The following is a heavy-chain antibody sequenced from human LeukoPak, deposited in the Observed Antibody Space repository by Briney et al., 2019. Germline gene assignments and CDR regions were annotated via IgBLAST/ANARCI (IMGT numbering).Heavy chain of an antibody. V-gene: IGHV4-38-2*01. Sequence: SETLSLTCAVSGYSISSGYYWGWIRQPPGKGLEWIGSIYHSGSTYYNPSLKSRVTISVDTSKNQFSLKLSSVTAADTAVYYCARNYYDSSGYKDYWGQGTLVTVSS. J-gene: IGHJ4*02. CDR2: IYHSGST. CDR3: ARNYYDSSGYKDY. CDR1: GYSISSGYY. D-gene: IGHD3-22*01.